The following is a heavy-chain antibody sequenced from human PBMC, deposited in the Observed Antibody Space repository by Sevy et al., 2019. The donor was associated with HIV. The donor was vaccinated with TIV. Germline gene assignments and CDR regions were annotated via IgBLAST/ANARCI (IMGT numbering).Heavy chain of an antibody. J-gene: IGHJ2*01. CDR3: ARGLSARYYYDSSGPWYFDL. CDR1: GGSISSSSYY. D-gene: IGHD3-22*01. V-gene: IGHV4-39*01. Sequence: SETLSLTCTVSGGSISSSSYYWGWIRQPPGKGLEWIGSIYYSGSTYYNPSLKSRVTISVDTSKNQFSLKLSSVTAADTAVYYCARGLSARYYYDSSGPWYFDLWGRDTLVTVSS. CDR2: IYYSGST.